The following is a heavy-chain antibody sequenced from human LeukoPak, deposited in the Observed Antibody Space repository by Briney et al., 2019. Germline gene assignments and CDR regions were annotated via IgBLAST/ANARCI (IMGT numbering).Heavy chain of an antibody. CDR2: INPSGGST. CDR1: GYTFTSHW. V-gene: IGHV1-46*01. D-gene: IGHD3-22*01. Sequence: ASVKVSCKASGYTFTSHWMHWVRQAPGQRLEWMGIINPSGGSTSYTQKFQGRVTMTRDTSTSTVYMELSTLRSEDTAVYYCARPRDSHSTGYPDYWGQGTLVTVSS. CDR3: ARPRDSHSTGYPDY. J-gene: IGHJ4*02.